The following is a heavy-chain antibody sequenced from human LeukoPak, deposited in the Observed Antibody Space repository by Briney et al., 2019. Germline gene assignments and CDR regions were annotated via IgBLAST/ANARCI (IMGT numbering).Heavy chain of an antibody. V-gene: IGHV4-30-4*08. J-gene: IGHJ4*02. Sequence: SQTLSLTCTVSGGSISSGDYYWSWIRQPPGKGLEWIGYIYYSGSTYYNPSLKSRVTISVDTSKNQFSLKLSSVTAADTAVYYCARGLRTGQKSWYYSDYWGQGTLVTVSS. D-gene: IGHD3-16*01. CDR2: IYYSGST. CDR3: ARGLRTGQKSWYYSDY. CDR1: GGSISSGDYY.